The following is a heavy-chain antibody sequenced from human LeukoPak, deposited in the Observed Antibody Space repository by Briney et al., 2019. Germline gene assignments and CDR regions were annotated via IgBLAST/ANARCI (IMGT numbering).Heavy chain of an antibody. CDR1: GGSINSGSYY. V-gene: IGHV4-61*02. CDR2: IYTTGST. D-gene: IGHD3-10*01. J-gene: IGHJ3*02. Sequence: SQTLSLTCTVSGGSINSGSYYWSWIRQPAGKGLEWIGRIYTTGSTNYNPSLKSRVTMSVDTSKNQFSLKLSSVTAADTAVYYCARYGGTMVRGVIIKDAFDIWGQGTMVTVSS. CDR3: ARYGGTMVRGVIIKDAFDI.